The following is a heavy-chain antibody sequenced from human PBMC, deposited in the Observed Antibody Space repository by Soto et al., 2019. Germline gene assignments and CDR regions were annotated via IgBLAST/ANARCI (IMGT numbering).Heavy chain of an antibody. Sequence: MRLSCAASGFTFSSYAMHWVRQAPGKGLEWVAVISYDGSNKYYADSVKGRFTISRDNAKNTVSLQMNSLRAEDTAVYYCAREYTAWPLAYGLDVWGQGTTVTVSS. CDR1: GFTFSSYA. J-gene: IGHJ6*02. D-gene: IGHD2-2*02. CDR3: AREYTAWPLAYGLDV. CDR2: ISYDGSNK. V-gene: IGHV3-30-3*01.